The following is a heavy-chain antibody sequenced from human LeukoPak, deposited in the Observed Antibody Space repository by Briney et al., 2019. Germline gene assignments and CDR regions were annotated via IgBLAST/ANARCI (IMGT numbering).Heavy chain of an antibody. CDR2: ISSSSSYI. D-gene: IGHD2-21*01. Sequence: PGGSLRLSCAASGFTFSSYSMNRVRQAPGKGLEWVSSISSSSSYIYYADSVKGRFTISRDNAKNSLYLQMNSLRAEDTALYYCVRDRRFPDDVFDIWGQGTMVTVSS. CDR3: VRDRRFPDDVFDI. J-gene: IGHJ3*02. CDR1: GFTFSSYS. V-gene: IGHV3-21*04.